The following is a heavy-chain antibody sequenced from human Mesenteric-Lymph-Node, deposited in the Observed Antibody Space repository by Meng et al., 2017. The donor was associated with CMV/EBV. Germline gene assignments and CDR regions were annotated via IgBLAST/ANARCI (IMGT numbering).Heavy chain of an antibody. CDR2: ISGSGGST. CDR1: GFTFSSYA. V-gene: IGHV3-23*01. Sequence: GGSLRLSCAASGFTFSSYAMSWVRQAPGKGLEWVSAISGSGGSTYYADSVKGRFTISRDNSKNTLYLQMNSLRAEDTAVYYCAKDLDRNGVVPAALDYWGQGTLVTVSS. CDR3: AKDLDRNGVVPAALDY. J-gene: IGHJ4*02. D-gene: IGHD2-2*01.